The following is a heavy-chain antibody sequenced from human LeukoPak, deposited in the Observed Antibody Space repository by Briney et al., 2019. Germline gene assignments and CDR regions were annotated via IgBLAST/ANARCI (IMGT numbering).Heavy chain of an antibody. CDR2: INPSGGST. J-gene: IGHJ4*02. V-gene: IGHV1-46*01. D-gene: IGHD3-10*01. CDR1: GYTFTSYY. CDR3: ARDFRGYYGSGSYSPDY. Sequence: ASVKVSCKASGYTFTSYYMHWVRQAPGQGLEWMGIINPSGGSTSYAQKFQGRVTMTRDMSTSTVYMELSSLRSEDTAVYCCARDFRGYYGSGSYSPDYWGQGTLVTVSS.